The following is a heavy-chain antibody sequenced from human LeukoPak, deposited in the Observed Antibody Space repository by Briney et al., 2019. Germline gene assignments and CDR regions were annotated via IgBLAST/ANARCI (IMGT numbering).Heavy chain of an antibody. CDR2: ISGSGGST. D-gene: IGHD4-11*01. J-gene: IGHJ4*02. CDR1: GFTFSSYS. V-gene: IGHV3-23*01. Sequence: GGSLRLSCAASGFTFSSYSMNWVRQAPGKGLEWVSAISGSGGSTYYADSVKGRFTISRDNSKNTLYLQMNSLRAEDTAVYYCATSRTVYYFDYWGQGTLVTVSS. CDR3: ATSRTVYYFDY.